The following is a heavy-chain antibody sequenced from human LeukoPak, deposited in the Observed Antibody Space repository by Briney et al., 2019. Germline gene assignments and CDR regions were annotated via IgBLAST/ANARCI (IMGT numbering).Heavy chain of an antibody. J-gene: IGHJ3*01. D-gene: IGHD3-22*01. Sequence: SGPTLVNPTQTLTLTCTLSGFSLTTSGVSVGWIRQPPGKALEWLALIYWDDDKRYSPVLKSSLTITKDISKNQVVLTLTNVDVVDTATYYCAKIGVALGAFDVWGQGTMVTVSS. CDR1: GFSLTTSGVS. CDR2: IYWDDDK. V-gene: IGHV2-5*02. CDR3: AKIGVALGAFDV.